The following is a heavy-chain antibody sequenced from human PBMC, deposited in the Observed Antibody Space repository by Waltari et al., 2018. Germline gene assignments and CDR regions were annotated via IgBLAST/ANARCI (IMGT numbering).Heavy chain of an antibody. J-gene: IGHJ4*02. CDR3: AREEVTYSGSYSDY. Sequence: QVQLVQSGAEVKKPGSSVKVSCTASGGTFSSYAISWVHRAPGQGLEWMGRIIPIFGTANYAQKFQGRVTITADKSTSTAYMELSSLRSEDTAVYYCAREEVTYSGSYSDYWGQGTLVTVSS. CDR2: IIPIFGTA. V-gene: IGHV1-69*08. CDR1: GGTFSSYA. D-gene: IGHD1-26*01.